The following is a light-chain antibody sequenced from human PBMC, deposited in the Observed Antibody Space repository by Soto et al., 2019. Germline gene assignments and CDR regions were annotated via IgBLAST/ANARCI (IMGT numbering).Light chain of an antibody. Sequence: QTEVTQDPSLTVSPGGTVTLTCDSSPGPVTSTHYPYWFQQKPGQAPRTLIYDTSNRHSWTPARFSGSLLGGKAALTLSGAQPEDEAEYHCLLSYSGDVVFGGGTKLTVL. CDR2: DTS. V-gene: IGLV7-46*01. CDR3: LLSYSGDVV. CDR1: PGPVTSTHY. J-gene: IGLJ3*02.